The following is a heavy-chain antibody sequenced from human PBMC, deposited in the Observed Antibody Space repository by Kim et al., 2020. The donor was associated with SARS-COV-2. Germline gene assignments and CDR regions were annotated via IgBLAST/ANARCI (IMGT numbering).Heavy chain of an antibody. CDR3: ARGGPYNWFDP. V-gene: IGHV4-59*01. CDR1: GGSISSYY. CDR2: IYYSGST. J-gene: IGHJ5*02. Sequence: SETLSLTCTVSGGSISSYYWSWSRQPPGKGLEWIGYIYYSGSTNYNPSLTSRVTISVDTSKNQFSLKLSSVTAADAAVYYCARGGPYNWFDPWGQGTLVTVSS.